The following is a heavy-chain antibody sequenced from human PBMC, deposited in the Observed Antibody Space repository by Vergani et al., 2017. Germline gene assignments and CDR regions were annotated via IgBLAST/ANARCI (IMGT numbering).Heavy chain of an antibody. CDR1: GYTFTSYG. V-gene: IGHV1-18*01. CDR2: ISAYNGNT. J-gene: IGHJ5*02. Sequence: QVQLVQSGAEVKKPGASVKVSCKASGYTFTSYGISWVRQAPGQGLEWMGWISAYNGNTNYAQKLQGRVTMTTDTSTSTAYMELRSLRSDDTAVYYCARXLGKNYYDSSGSKKGFDPWGQGTLVTVSS. CDR3: ARXLGKNYYDSSGSKKGFDP. D-gene: IGHD3-22*01.